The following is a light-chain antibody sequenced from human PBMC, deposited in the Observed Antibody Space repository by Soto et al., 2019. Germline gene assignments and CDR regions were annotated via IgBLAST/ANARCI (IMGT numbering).Light chain of an antibody. CDR1: SSNIGNNY. J-gene: IGLJ1*01. V-gene: IGLV1-51*01. Sequence: QSVLTQPPSVSAAPGQKVTISCSGTSSNIGNNYVSWYQQLPGTAPKLLIYDNNKRPSGIPDRFSGSKSGTSATLGITGLQTGDEADYYCGTWDSSLSVHVFGTGTK. CDR3: GTWDSSLSVHV. CDR2: DNN.